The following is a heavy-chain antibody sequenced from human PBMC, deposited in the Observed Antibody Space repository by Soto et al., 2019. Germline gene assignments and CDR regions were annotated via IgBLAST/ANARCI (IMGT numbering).Heavy chain of an antibody. CDR3: ARSDGSGSRAFDY. CDR1: GDTFSSYT. J-gene: IGHJ4*02. CDR2: VIPMLSMS. D-gene: IGHD3-10*01. V-gene: IGHV1-69*02. Sequence: QVHLVQSGVEVKKPGSSVKVSCKASGDTFSSYTINWVRQAPGLGLEWMGRVIPMLSMSNYALKFQGRVTMTADKSSNTAYMELSSLRSEDPATYSLARSDGSGSRAFDYWVQGALVTVSS.